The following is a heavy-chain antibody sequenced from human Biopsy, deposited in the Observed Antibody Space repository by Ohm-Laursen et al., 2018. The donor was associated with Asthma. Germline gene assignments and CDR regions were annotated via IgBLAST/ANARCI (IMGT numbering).Heavy chain of an antibody. V-gene: IGHV3-23*01. Sequence: SLRLSCTASGFRFNSYAVSWVRQAPGKGPERVSTISASGNRTYYGDSVKGRFTISRDNSKNTLFLHMNSLRADDTAVYYCAKGMDTFNIWGQGTLVTVSS. J-gene: IGHJ3*02. D-gene: IGHD5-18*01. CDR2: ISASGNRT. CDR1: GFRFNSYA. CDR3: AKGMDTFNI.